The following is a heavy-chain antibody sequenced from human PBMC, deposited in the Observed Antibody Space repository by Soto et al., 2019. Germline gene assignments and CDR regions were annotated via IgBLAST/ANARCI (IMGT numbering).Heavy chain of an antibody. V-gene: IGHV3-48*01. D-gene: IGHD3-10*01. CDR1: GFTFSSYS. CDR2: ISSSSSTI. J-gene: IGHJ6*03. Sequence: GGSLRLSCAASGFTFSSYSMNWVRQAPGKGLEWVSYISSSSSTIYYADSVKGRFTIFRDNAKNSLYLQMNSLRAEDTAVYYCGTMVRGAGNYMDVWGKGTTVTVSS. CDR3: GTMVRGAGNYMDV.